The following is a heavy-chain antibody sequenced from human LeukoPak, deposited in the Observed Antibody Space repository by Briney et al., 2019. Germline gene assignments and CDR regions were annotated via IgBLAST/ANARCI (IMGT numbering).Heavy chain of an antibody. Sequence: GGSLRLSCAASGFTFSGSGMHWVRQGPGKGLEWVAFIRYDGTDKYYADSVKGRFTISRDNSQSTLFLQMNSLRSDDTAVYYCARDHDEMVRGVAGFDYWGQGTLVTVSS. V-gene: IGHV3-30*02. J-gene: IGHJ4*02. D-gene: IGHD3-10*01. CDR3: ARDHDEMVRGVAGFDY. CDR2: IRYDGTDK. CDR1: GFTFSGSG.